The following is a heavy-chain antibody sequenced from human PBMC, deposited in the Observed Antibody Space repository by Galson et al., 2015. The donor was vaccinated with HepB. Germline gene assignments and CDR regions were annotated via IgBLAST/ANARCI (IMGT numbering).Heavy chain of an antibody. CDR3: ARDLAARPPNWFDP. D-gene: IGHD6-6*01. V-gene: IGHV1-18*01. Sequence: SVKVSCKASGYTFTSYGISWVRQAPGQGLEWMGWISAYNGNTNYAQKLQGRVTMTTDTSTSTAYMELRSLRSDDTAVYYCARDLAARPPNWFDPWGQGTLVTVSS. CDR1: GYTFTSYG. J-gene: IGHJ5*02. CDR2: ISAYNGNT.